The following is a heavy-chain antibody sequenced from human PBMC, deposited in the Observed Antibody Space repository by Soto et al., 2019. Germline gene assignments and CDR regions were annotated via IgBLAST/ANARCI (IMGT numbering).Heavy chain of an antibody. CDR2: ISYNERYE. CDR3: AKVETLGYSASWHLSY. D-gene: IGHD6-13*01. CDR1: GFTFSSCA. J-gene: IGHJ4*02. V-gene: IGHV3-30*18. Sequence: QVQLVESGGGVVQPGRSLRLSCAASGFTFSSCAMHWVRQAPGKGLEWVAVISYNERYEFYGGSVKGRFTISRDNSRNTLYLQMNSLRVEDTAVYYCAKVETLGYSASWHLSYWGQGTLVTVST.